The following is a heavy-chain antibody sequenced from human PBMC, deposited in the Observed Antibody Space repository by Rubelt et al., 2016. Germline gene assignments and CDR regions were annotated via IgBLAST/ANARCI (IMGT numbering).Heavy chain of an antibody. D-gene: IGHD3-10*01. V-gene: IGHV3-15*07. CDR3: TTENMVRGVIS. CDR1: GLTFNNAW. CDR2: IKSKTDGGTT. J-gene: IGHJ4*02. Sequence: EVQLVESGGGLVKPGGSLRLSCAASGLTFNNAWMNWVRQAPGKGLEWVGLIKSKTDGGTTDYAAPVKGRFSISRDDSKNTLYLQMNSLKTEDTAVYYCTTENMVRGVISWGQGTLVTVSS.